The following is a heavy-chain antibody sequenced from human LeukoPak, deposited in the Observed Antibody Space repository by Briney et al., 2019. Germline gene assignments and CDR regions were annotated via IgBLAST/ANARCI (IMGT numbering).Heavy chain of an antibody. J-gene: IGHJ3*02. CDR2: IYSGGST. CDR1: GFTVSSNY. V-gene: IGHV3-53*01. D-gene: IGHD3-22*01. CDR3: AGGSELHDSDAFDI. Sequence: GGSLRLSCAASGFTVSSNYMSWVRQAPGKGLEWVSVIYSGGSTYYADSVKGRFTISRDNSKNTLYLQMNSLRAEDTAVYYCAGGSELHDSDAFDIWGQGTMVTVSS.